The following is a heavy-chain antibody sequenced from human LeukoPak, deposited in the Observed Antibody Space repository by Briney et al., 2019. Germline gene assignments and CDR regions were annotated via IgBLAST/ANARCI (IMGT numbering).Heavy chain of an antibody. CDR2: ISSSGSTI. D-gene: IGHD5-24*01. Sequence: GGSLRLSCAASGFTFSSYEMNWVRQAPGKGLEWVSYISSSGSTIYYADSVKGRFTISRDNAKNSLYLQMNSLRAEDTAVYYCARSRRWLNRDDYWGQETLVTVSS. CDR3: ARSRRWLNRDDY. CDR1: GFTFSSYE. V-gene: IGHV3-48*03. J-gene: IGHJ4*02.